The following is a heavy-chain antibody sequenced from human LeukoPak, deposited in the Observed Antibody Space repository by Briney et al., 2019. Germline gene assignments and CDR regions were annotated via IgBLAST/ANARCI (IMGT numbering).Heavy chain of an antibody. CDR1: GYSFTSYW. J-gene: IGHJ6*03. Sequence: GESLKISCQTSGYSFTSYWIGWARQMPGKGLEWMGIIYPGDSDTKYSPSFQGQVTISADKSISTAYLQWSSLKATDTAMYDCARRGYGYYYYMDVWGKGTTVTVSS. D-gene: IGHD5-18*01. CDR3: ARRGYGYYYYMDV. CDR2: IYPGDSDT. V-gene: IGHV5-51*01.